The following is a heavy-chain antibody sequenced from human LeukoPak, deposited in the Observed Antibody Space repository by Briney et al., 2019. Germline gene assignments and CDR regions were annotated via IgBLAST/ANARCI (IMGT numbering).Heavy chain of an antibody. CDR1: GYTFTSYY. V-gene: IGHV1-46*01. J-gene: IGHJ4*02. Sequence: ASVKVSCKASGYTFTSYYMHWVRQAPGQGLEWMGIINPSGGSTSYAQKFQGRVTMTRDTSTSTVYMELSSLRSEDMAVYYCARTYYYDSSGAPSRLDYWGQGTLVTVSS. D-gene: IGHD3-22*01. CDR3: ARTYYYDSSGAPSRLDY. CDR2: INPSGGST.